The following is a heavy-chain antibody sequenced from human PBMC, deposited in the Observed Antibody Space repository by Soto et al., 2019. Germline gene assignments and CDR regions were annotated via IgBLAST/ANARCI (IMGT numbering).Heavy chain of an antibody. D-gene: IGHD4-4*01. CDR2: ISSSGSTI. V-gene: IGHV3-11*01. CDR1: GFTFSDYY. Sequence: GGSLRLSCAASGFTFSDYYMSWIRQAPGKGLEWVPYISSSGSTIDYADSVKGRFTISRDNAKNSLYLQMNSLRAEDTAVYYCARDHHRNYDFDYWGRGTLVTVSS. CDR3: ARDHHRNYDFDY. J-gene: IGHJ4*02.